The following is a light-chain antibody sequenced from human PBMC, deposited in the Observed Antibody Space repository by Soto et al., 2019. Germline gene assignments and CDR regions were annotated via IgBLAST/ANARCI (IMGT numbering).Light chain of an antibody. J-gene: IGKJ2*01. Sequence: EIVLTQSPGTLSLSPGERATLSCRASQSVSSRSLAWYQQQGRQAPSLLIYGASRRATGLPDRFIGSGSGTDFTLTSSRLEPEDFAVYYYQQYGSPNTFGQGTKVEIK. CDR2: GAS. CDR1: QSVSSRS. CDR3: QQYGSPNT. V-gene: IGKV3-20*01.